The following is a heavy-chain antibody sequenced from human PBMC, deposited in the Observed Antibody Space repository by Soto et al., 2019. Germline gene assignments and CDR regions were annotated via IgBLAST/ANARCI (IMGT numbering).Heavy chain of an antibody. CDR2: INHSGSS. D-gene: IGHD1-26*01. J-gene: IGHJ4*02. CDR3: TRGLFSGSSYSGSWYYFDS. Sequence: SETLSLTCAVSGGSFRGYIRTWIRQTPGKGLQWIGQINHSGSSIYNPSLKNRVTISTMSNNKFSLELSSVTAADTAVYYCTRGLFSGSSYSGSWYYFDSWGQGTMVTVSS. CDR1: GGSFRGYI. V-gene: IGHV4-34*01.